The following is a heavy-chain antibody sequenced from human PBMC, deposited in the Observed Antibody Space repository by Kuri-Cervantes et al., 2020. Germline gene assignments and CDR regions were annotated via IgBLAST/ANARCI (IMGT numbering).Heavy chain of an antibody. V-gene: IGHV4-34*01. CDR3: ARDFRLLWFGELSAIDY. CDR1: GGSFSGYY. Sequence: SETLSLTCGVYGGSFSGYYWSWIRQPPGKGLEWIGEINHSGSTNYNPSLKSRVTISVDTSKNQFSLKLSSVTAADTAVYYCARDFRLLWFGELSAIDYWGQGTLVTVSS. CDR2: INHSGST. D-gene: IGHD3-10*01. J-gene: IGHJ4*02.